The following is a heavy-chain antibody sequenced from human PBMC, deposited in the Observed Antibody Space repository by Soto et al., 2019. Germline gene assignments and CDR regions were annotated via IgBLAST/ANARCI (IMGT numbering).Heavy chain of an antibody. CDR2: IIPILGIA. Sequence: SVKVSCKASGGTFSSYTISWVRQAPGQGLEWMGRIIPILGIANYAQKFQGRVTITADKSTSTAYMELSSLRSEDTAVYYCARISSGQQLTNWFDPWGQGTLVTVSS. J-gene: IGHJ5*02. CDR1: GGTFSSYT. CDR3: ARISSGQQLTNWFDP. V-gene: IGHV1-69*02. D-gene: IGHD6-13*01.